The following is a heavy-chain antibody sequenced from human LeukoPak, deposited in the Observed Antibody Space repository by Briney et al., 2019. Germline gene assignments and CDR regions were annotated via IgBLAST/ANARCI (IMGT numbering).Heavy chain of an antibody. J-gene: IGHJ4*02. CDR3: ANAGIAVAGTIDD. Sequence: GGSLRLSCAASGFTFSSYGMHWVRQAPGKGLEWVAFIRYDGSNKYYADSVKGRFTISRDNSKNTLYLQMNSLRAEDTAVYYCANAGIAVAGTIDDWGQGTLVTVSS. D-gene: IGHD6-19*01. V-gene: IGHV3-30*02. CDR1: GFTFSSYG. CDR2: IRYDGSNK.